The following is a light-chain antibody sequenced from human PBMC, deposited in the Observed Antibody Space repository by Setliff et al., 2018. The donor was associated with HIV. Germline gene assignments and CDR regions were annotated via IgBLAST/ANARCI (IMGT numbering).Light chain of an antibody. CDR1: NSDVGSYNF. V-gene: IGLV2-23*02. J-gene: IGLJ1*01. Sequence: QSALAQPVSVSGSPGQSITISCTGTNSDVGSYNFVSWYQLHPGKAPKLMIYEVNNRPSGVSNRFSGSKSGNTASLTISGLQAEDEADYYCCSYAGDTAFYVFGIGTKVTVL. CDR2: EVN. CDR3: CSYAGDTAFYV.